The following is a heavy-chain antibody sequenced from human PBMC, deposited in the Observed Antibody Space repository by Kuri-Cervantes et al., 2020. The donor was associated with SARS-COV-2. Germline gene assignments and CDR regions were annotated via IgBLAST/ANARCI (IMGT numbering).Heavy chain of an antibody. CDR2: INPNSGGT. V-gene: IGHV1-2*02. J-gene: IGHJ4*02. D-gene: IGHD5-12*01. CDR1: EGTFFSYA. Sequence: ASVKVSFKASEGTFFSYAISWVRQAPGQGLEWMGWINPNSGGTNYAQKFQGRVTMTRDTSISTAYMELSRLRSDDTAVYYCARDPGSGYDYGFDYGGQGTLVTVSS. CDR3: ARDPGSGYDYGFDY.